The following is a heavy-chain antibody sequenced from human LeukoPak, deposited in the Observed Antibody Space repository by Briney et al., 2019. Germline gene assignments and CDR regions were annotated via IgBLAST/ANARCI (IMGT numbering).Heavy chain of an antibody. J-gene: IGHJ5*02. D-gene: IGHD2-15*01. CDR1: GGTFSSYA. CDR3: ARKDRYCSGGSCYSWWFDP. V-gene: IGHV1-69*13. Sequence: SVKASCKASGGTFSSYAISWVRQAPGQGLEWMGGIIPIFGTANYAQKFQGRVTITADESTSTAYMELSSLRSEDTAVYYCARKDRYCSGGSCYSWWFDPWGQGTLVTVSS. CDR2: IIPIFGTA.